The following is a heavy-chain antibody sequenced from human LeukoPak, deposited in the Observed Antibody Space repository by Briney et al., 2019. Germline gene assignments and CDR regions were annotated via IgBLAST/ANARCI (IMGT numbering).Heavy chain of an antibody. Sequence: GGTLRLSCAASGFTFSSHGMNWVRQAPGKGLEWVANIKQDGSEQYYVDSVKGRFTISRDNAKNSLSLQMNSLRAEDTAVYYCARPLMYYYGSETYFWFDPWGQGTLVTVSS. V-gene: IGHV3-7*01. CDR2: IKQDGSEQ. CDR1: GFTFSSHG. CDR3: ARPLMYYYGSETYFWFDP. D-gene: IGHD3-10*01. J-gene: IGHJ5*02.